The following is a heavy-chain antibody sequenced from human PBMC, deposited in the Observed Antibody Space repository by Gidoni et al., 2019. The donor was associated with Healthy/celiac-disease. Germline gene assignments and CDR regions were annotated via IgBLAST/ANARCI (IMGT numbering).Heavy chain of an antibody. Sequence: EVQLLESGGGLVQHGGSLRLSCAASGFTVSSDAMSWVRQAPGKGLEWVSAISCSGGSTYYADSVKGRFTISRDNSKNTLYLQMNSLRAEDTAVYYCAKWGPRRGRYLPADYYYYGMDVWGQGTTVTVSS. CDR3: AKWGPRRGRYLPADYYYYGMDV. CDR1: GFTVSSDA. J-gene: IGHJ6*02. V-gene: IGHV3-23*01. CDR2: ISCSGGST. D-gene: IGHD3-10*01.